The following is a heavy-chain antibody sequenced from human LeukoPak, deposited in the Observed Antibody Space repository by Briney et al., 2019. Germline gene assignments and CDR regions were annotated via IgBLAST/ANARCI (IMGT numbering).Heavy chain of an antibody. D-gene: IGHD4-17*01. V-gene: IGHV4-30-2*01. CDR2: IYHSGST. Sequence: SETLSLTCAVSAGSVSNGGYSWGWIRQPPGKGLEWIGYIYHSGSTYYNPSLKSRVTISVDRSKNHFSLKLTSVTAADTDVYYGARDHTPYGDYVYGYYFDYWGQGTLVTVSS. CDR3: ARDHTPYGDYVYGYYFDY. J-gene: IGHJ4*02. CDR1: AGSVSNGGYS.